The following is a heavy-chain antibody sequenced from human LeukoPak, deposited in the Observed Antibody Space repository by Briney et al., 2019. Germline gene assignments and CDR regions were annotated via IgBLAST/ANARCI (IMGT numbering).Heavy chain of an antibody. Sequence: PSGTLSLTCAVSGGSISSNNWWSWVRQPPGKGLEWIVETHHSGRTNHNPSLKSRVTISVDKSKNQFSLKLSSVTAADTAVYYCTRTDRAYCGATGWGQGTLVTVSS. D-gene: IGHD2-21*01. CDR2: THHSGRT. J-gene: IGHJ4*02. CDR1: GGSISSNNW. CDR3: TRTDRAYCGATG. V-gene: IGHV4-4*02.